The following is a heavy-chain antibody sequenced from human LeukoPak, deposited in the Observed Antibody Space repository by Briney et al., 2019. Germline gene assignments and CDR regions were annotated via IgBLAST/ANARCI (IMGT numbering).Heavy chain of an antibody. Sequence: PGGSLRLSCAASGFTFSSYSMSWARQAPGEGLEWVSAISGSGGSTYYADSVKGRFTISRDNSKNTLYLQMNSLRAEDTAVYYCAKAPGQQRVNFDYWGQGTLVTVSS. CDR3: AKAPGQQRVNFDY. J-gene: IGHJ4*02. CDR2: ISGSGGST. D-gene: IGHD6-13*01. CDR1: GFTFSSYS. V-gene: IGHV3-23*01.